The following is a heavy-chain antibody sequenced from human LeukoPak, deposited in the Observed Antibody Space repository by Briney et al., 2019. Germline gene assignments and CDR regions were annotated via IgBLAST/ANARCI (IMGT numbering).Heavy chain of an antibody. CDR3: ARWDMNPSGPWFDP. D-gene: IGHD1-26*01. CDR1: GDTFSSYT. J-gene: IGHJ5*02. V-gene: IGHV1-69*02. CDR2: IIPILGIA. Sequence: SVKVSCKASGDTFSSYTISWVRQAPGQGLEWMGRIIPILGIANYAQKFQGRVTITADKSTSTAYMELSSLRSEDTAVYYCARWDMNPSGPWFDPWGQGTLVTVSS.